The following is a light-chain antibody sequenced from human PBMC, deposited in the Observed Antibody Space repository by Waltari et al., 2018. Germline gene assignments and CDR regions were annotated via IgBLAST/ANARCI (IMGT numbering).Light chain of an antibody. CDR3: SSYAGSNKVV. CDR1: SSDVGGSNY. Sequence: QSALTQPPSASGSPGQSVTISCTGPSSDVGGSNYVSWYQQHPGKAPKLLIYELSKRPSGVPDRFSGSKSGNTASLTVSGLQAEDEADYYCSSYAGSNKVVFGGGTKLTVL. J-gene: IGLJ2*01. V-gene: IGLV2-8*01. CDR2: ELS.